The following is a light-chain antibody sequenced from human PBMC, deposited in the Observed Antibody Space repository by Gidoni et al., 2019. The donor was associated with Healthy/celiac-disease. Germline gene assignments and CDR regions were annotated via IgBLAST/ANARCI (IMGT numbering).Light chain of an antibody. CDR3: QQRSNWPPT. V-gene: IGKV3-11*01. CDR1: QSVSSY. J-gene: IGKJ4*01. Sequence: EIVLTLSPATLSLSPGDRATLSCRASQSVSSYLAWYQQKPGQAPRLLIYDASNRATGIPARCSGSGSGTDFTLTISSLEPEDFAVYYCQQRSNWPPTFXGXTKVEIK. CDR2: DAS.